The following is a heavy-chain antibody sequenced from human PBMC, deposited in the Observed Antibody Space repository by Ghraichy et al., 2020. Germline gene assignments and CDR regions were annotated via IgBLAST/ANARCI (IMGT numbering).Heavy chain of an antibody. V-gene: IGHV4-34*01. CDR1: GGSFSGYY. CDR2: INHSGST. CDR3: ARGDDSGYDLYYYYGMDV. J-gene: IGHJ6*02. Sequence: SETLSLTCAVYGGSFSGYYWSWIRQPPGKGLEWIGEINHSGSTNYNPSLKSRVTISVDTSKNQFSLKLSSVTAADTAVYYCARGDDSGYDLYYYYGMDVWGQGTTVTVSS. D-gene: IGHD5-12*01.